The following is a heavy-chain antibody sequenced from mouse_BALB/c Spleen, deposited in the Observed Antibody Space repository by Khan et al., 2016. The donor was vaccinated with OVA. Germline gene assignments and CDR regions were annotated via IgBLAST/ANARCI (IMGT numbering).Heavy chain of an antibody. Sequence: EVELVESGGGLVKPGGSLKLSCAASGFTFSDYYMYWVRQTPEKRLEWVATISDGGSYTYYPDSVKGRITISRDDVKNILYLQRSSLKIEVTAMYYCARGYYSDPFAYWGQGTLVTVSA. J-gene: IGHJ3*01. D-gene: IGHD2-13*01. CDR1: GFTFSDYY. V-gene: IGHV5-4*02. CDR3: ARGYYSDPFAY. CDR2: ISDGGSYT.